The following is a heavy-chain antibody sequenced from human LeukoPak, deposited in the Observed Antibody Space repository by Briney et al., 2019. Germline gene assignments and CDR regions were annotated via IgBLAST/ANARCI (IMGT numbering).Heavy chain of an antibody. CDR2: IYTSGST. CDR1: GGSISSYY. V-gene: IGHV4-4*09. Sequence: KSSETLSLTCTVSGGSISSYYWSWIRQPPGKGLEWIGYIYTSGSTNYNPSLKSRVTISVDTSKNQFSLKLSSVTAADTAVYYCARGGDIVATIDYDAFDIWGQGTMVTVSS. J-gene: IGHJ3*02. D-gene: IGHD5-12*01. CDR3: ARGGDIVATIDYDAFDI.